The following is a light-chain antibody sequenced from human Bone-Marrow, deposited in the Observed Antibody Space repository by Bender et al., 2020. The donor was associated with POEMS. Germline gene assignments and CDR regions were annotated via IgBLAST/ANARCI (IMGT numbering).Light chain of an antibody. V-gene: IGLV1-44*01. Sequence: QSVLTQPPSASGTPGQRVTISCSGGSSNIGAHAVNWYQHLPGTAPKLRIYSSHRRPAEVPDRFSGSRCGTSASLAISGLQSEDEADYYCAVWDDSLNGWVLGGGTKLIVL. CDR2: SSH. CDR1: SSNIGAHA. J-gene: IGLJ3*02. CDR3: AVWDDSLNGWV.